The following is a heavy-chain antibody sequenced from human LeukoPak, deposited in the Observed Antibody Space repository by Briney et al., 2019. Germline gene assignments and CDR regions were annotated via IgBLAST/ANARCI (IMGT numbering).Heavy chain of an antibody. Sequence: PSEALSLTCTVSGDSISGYYATWIRQPAGKGLEWVGHIYTSGSTNYNPSLKGRVTMSVDTSKNQFSLKMSSLTAADTAMYYCARARGGSGSYGHIDSWGQGTLVTVSS. CDR2: IYTSGST. J-gene: IGHJ4*02. CDR3: ARARGGSGSYGHIDS. CDR1: GDSISGYY. V-gene: IGHV4-4*07. D-gene: IGHD1-26*01.